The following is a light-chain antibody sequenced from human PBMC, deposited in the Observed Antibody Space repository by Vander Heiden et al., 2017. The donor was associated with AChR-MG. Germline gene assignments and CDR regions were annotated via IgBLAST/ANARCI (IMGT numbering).Light chain of an antibody. V-gene: IGKV1-39*01. Sequence: DIQMTQSPFSLSASVGDRVTITCRASQSIRSSVNWYQQKPGKAPKLLIYAASILQSGVPSRFSGSGSGTDFTLTISSLQPEDFATYYCQQSYSTPWTFGQGTKVEIK. CDR2: AAS. CDR1: QSIRSS. CDR3: QQSYSTPWT. J-gene: IGKJ1*01.